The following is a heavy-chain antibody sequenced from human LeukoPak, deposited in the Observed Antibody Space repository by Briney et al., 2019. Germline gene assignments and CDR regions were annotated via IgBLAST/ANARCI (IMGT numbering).Heavy chain of an antibody. J-gene: IGHJ3*02. CDR1: GVSISSYY. CDR2: IYYSGST. D-gene: IGHD2-2*01. CDR3: ARFIVVVPAAKGPDAFDI. Sequence: SETLSLTCTVSGVSISSYYWSWIRQPPGKGLEWVGYIYYSGSTNYNPSPKSRVTISVDTSKNQFSLKLSSVTAADTAVYYCARFIVVVPAAKGPDAFDIWGQGTMVTVSS. V-gene: IGHV4-59*01.